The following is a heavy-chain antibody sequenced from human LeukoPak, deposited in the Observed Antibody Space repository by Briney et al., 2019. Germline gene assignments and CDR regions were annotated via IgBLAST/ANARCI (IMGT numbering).Heavy chain of an antibody. CDR2: IKRDGSEK. J-gene: IGHJ4*02. V-gene: IGHV3-7*01. CDR3: ARGKQSTGYYDSRRQRDYYFDY. D-gene: IGHD3-22*01. Sequence: GGSLRLSCAASGFMFSSNWMSWVRLAPGKGLEWVANIKRDGSEKYYVDSVKGRFTISRDNAKNSLYLQMNSLRAEDTAVYYCARGKQSTGYYDSRRQRDYYFDYWGQGTLVTVSS. CDR1: GFMFSSNW.